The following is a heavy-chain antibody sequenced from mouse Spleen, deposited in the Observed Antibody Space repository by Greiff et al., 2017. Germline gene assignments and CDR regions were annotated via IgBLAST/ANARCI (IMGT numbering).Heavy chain of an antibody. CDR2: VLPGSGST. Sequence: QVQLQQSGAELMKPGASVKLSCKATGYTFTGYWIERVKQRPGHGLEGIGEVLPGSGSTNYNEKFKGKATFTADTSSNTAYMQLSSLTTEDSAIYYCARGGSTMITAWFAYWGQGTLVTVSA. V-gene: IGHV1-9*01. D-gene: IGHD2-4*01. CDR1: GYTFTGYW. CDR3: ARGGSTMITAWFAY. J-gene: IGHJ3*01.